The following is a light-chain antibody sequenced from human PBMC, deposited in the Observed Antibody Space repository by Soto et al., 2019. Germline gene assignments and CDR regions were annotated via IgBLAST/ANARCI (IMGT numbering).Light chain of an antibody. CDR2: YAS. V-gene: IGKV1-5*01. CDR1: QSISSW. CDR3: QQYNSYSIT. Sequence: DIQMTQSPSTLSASVGDRVTITCRASQSISSWLAWYQQKPGKAPKLLIYYASSLESGVPSRFSGSGSWTEFTLTISILQPDDFATYYCQQYNSYSITFGQGTRLEIK. J-gene: IGKJ5*01.